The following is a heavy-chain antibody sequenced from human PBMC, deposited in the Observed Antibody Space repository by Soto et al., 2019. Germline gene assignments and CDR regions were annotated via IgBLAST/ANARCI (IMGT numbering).Heavy chain of an antibody. D-gene: IGHD6-13*01. J-gene: IGHJ3*01. Sequence: QVQLVQSGAEVRKPGSSVKVSCKASGDTFMYYAFTWVRQAPGQGLEWVGQAIPVFGTTNHAQKFQGRVKFTSDESTSTAYMELSSLRFEDMAVYFCARIYIEASRPTSSYLWGQGTMGTCSS. CDR3: ARIYIEASRPTSSYL. V-gene: IGHV1-69*01. CDR2: AIPVFGTT. CDR1: GDTFMYYA.